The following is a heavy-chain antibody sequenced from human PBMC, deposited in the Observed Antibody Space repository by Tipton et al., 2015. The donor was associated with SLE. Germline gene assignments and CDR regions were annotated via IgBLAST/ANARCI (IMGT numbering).Heavy chain of an antibody. V-gene: IGHV4-31*03. J-gene: IGHJ4*02. Sequence: TLSLTCTVSGGSISSGGYYWSWIRQHPGKGLEWIGYIYYSGSTYYNPSLKSRVTISVDTSKNQFSLKLSSVTAADTAVYYCARTTVTTIYFDYWGQGPLVTVSS. CDR1: GGSISSGGYY. CDR3: ARTTVTTIYFDY. CDR2: IYYSGST. D-gene: IGHD4-17*01.